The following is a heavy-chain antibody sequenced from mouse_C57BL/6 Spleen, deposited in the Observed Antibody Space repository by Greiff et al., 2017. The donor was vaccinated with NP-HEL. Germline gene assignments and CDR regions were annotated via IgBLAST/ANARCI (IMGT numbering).Heavy chain of an antibody. CDR3: ARLTGTSVYFDY. D-gene: IGHD4-1*01. V-gene: IGHV1-52*01. CDR2: IDPSDSET. CDR1: GYTFTSYW. Sequence: QVQLKQPGAELVRPGSSVKLSCKASGYTFTSYWMHWVKQRPIQGLEWIGNIDPSDSETHYNQKFKDKATLTVDKSSSTAYMQLSSLTSEDSAVYYCARLTGTSVYFDYWGQGTTLTVSS. J-gene: IGHJ2*01.